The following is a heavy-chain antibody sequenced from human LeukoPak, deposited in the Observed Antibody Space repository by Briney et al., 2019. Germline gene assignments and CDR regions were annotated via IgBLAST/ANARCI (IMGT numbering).Heavy chain of an antibody. J-gene: IGHJ4*02. D-gene: IGHD1-1*01. V-gene: IGHV3-48*03. CDR3: AKGSNNYPDNFDY. CDR1: GFIFRSYE. Sequence: SGGSLRLSCAASGFIFRSYEMNWVRQAPGKGLEWVSYISNSDSTIKYADSVKGRFTISRDNAQNSLYLRMNSLRAEDTAVYYCAKGSNNYPDNFDYWGQGTLVTVSS. CDR2: ISNSDSTI.